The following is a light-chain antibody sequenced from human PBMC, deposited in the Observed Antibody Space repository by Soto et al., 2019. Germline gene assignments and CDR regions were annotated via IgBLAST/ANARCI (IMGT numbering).Light chain of an antibody. Sequence: DIQMTQSPSSLSASVGDRVTITCRASQGISNYLAWYQQKPGKVPKLLIYAASTLQSGVPSRFSGSGSGTDFTLTISSLQPEDVATYYCQKYNSAPRGTFGQGTRWIS. CDR1: QGISNY. CDR2: AAS. J-gene: IGKJ1*01. V-gene: IGKV1-27*01. CDR3: QKYNSAPRGT.